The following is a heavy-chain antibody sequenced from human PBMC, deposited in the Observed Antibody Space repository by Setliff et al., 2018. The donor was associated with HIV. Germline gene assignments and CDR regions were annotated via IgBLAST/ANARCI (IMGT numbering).Heavy chain of an antibody. Sequence: GESLKISCKASGYSFSNYWIGWVRQMPGKGLEWMGVIFPGDSDTRYSPSFQGQVTISADRSITTAYVQWSSLKASDTAMYYCARRLPYCSRSSCYDYYLDYWGQGTLVTVSS. CDR2: IFPGDSDT. D-gene: IGHD2-2*01. CDR1: GYSFSNYW. CDR3: ARRLPYCSRSSCYDYYLDY. J-gene: IGHJ4*02. V-gene: IGHV5-51*01.